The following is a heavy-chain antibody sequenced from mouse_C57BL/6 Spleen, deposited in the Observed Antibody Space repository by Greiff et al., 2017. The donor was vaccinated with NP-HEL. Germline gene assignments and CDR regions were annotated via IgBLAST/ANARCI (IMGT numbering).Heavy chain of an antibody. J-gene: IGHJ4*01. Sequence: QVQLKQSGPELVKPGASVKISCKASGYAFSSSWMNWVKQRPGKGLEWIGRIYPGDGDTNYNGKFKDKATLTADKSSSTAYMQLSSLTSEDSAVYFCARSSDYEDAMDYWGQGTSVTVSS. CDR2: IYPGDGDT. CDR1: GYAFSSSW. V-gene: IGHV1-82*01. CDR3: ARSSDYEDAMDY. D-gene: IGHD2-4*01.